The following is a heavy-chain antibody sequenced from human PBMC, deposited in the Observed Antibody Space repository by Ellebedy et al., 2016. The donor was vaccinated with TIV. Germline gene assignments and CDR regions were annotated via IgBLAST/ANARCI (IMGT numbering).Heavy chain of an antibody. CDR2: ISYDGSNK. J-gene: IGHJ4*02. Sequence: GESLKISCAASGFTFSSYAMHWVRQAPGKGLEWVAVISYDGSNKYYADSVKGRFTISRDNSKNTLYLQMNSLRAEDTAVYYCARDSEGVRPYVWYSSSRGPFDYWGQGTLVTVSS. CDR3: ARDSEGVRPYVWYSSSRGPFDY. D-gene: IGHD6-13*01. CDR1: GFTFSSYA. V-gene: IGHV3-30-3*01.